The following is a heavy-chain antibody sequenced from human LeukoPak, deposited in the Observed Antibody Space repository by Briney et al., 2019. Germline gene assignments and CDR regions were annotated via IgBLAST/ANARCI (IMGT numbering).Heavy chain of an antibody. CDR3: ARDVSSWSDAFDI. Sequence: AGGSLRLSCAASGFTFSSYSMNWVRQAPGKGLEWVSSISSSSSYIYYADSVKGRFTISRDNAKNSLYLQMNSLRAEDTAVYYCARDVSSWSDAFDIWGQGTMVTVSS. CDR1: GFTFSSYS. CDR2: ISSSSSYI. D-gene: IGHD6-13*01. V-gene: IGHV3-21*01. J-gene: IGHJ3*02.